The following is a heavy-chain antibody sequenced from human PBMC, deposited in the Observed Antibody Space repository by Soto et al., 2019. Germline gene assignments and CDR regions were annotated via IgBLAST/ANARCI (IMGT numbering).Heavy chain of an antibody. J-gene: IGHJ4*02. Sequence: ASAKVSCKASGYTFTSYYMHWVRQAPGQGLEWMGIINPSGGSTSYAQKFQGRVTMTRDTSTSTVYMELSSLRSEDTAVYYCATDSRYCTNGVCYTGTFDYWGQGNLVTVS. CDR3: ATDSRYCTNGVCYTGTFDY. CDR1: GYTFTSYY. CDR2: INPSGGST. D-gene: IGHD2-8*01. V-gene: IGHV1-46*03.